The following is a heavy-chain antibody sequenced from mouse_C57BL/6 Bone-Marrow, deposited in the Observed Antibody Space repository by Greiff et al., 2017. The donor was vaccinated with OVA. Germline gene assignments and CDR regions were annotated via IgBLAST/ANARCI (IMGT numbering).Heavy chain of an antibody. J-gene: IGHJ2*01. Sequence: EVKLMESGGDLVKPGGSLKLSCAASGFTFSSYGMSWVHQTPDKSLEWVATISSGGGYTYYPDSVKGRFTISRDNANNTLYLQMSSLKSEDTAMYYGARHPCGGSSFDDWGQGTTLTVSS. CDR2: ISSGGGYT. D-gene: IGHD1-1*02. V-gene: IGHV5-6*01. CDR3: ARHPCGGSSFDD. CDR1: GFTFSSYG.